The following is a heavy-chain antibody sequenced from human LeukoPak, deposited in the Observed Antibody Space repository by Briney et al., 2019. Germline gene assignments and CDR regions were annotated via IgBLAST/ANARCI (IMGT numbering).Heavy chain of an antibody. V-gene: IGHV1-2*02. Sequence: GASVKVSCKAPGYTFTGYYMHWVRQAPGQGLEWMGWINPNSGGTNYAQKFQGRVTMTRDTSISTAYMELSRLRSDDTAVYYCARALYVEMATPYYYYMDVWGKGTTVTVSS. CDR3: ARALYVEMATPYYYYMDV. D-gene: IGHD5-24*01. CDR1: GYTFTGYY. J-gene: IGHJ6*03. CDR2: INPNSGGT.